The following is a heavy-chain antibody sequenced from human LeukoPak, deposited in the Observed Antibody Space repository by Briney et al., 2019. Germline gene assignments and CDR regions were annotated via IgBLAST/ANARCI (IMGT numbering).Heavy chain of an antibody. Sequence: GESLKISCESSVYSFTNYWITWVRPMPGKGLEWMGIIYPSDSDTIYSPSFQGQVTISADRSIDTAYLQWSSLKTSDTAIYYCARHRPGYTGGPYYFDYWGQGTLVTVSS. CDR2: IYPSDSDT. J-gene: IGHJ4*02. CDR1: VYSFTNYW. V-gene: IGHV5-51*01. CDR3: ARHRPGYTGGPYYFDY. D-gene: IGHD6-19*01.